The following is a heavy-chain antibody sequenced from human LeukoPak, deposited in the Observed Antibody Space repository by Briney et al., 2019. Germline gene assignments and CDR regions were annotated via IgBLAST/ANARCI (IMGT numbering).Heavy chain of an antibody. CDR1: GFTFSSYG. Sequence: GGSLRLSCAASGFTFSSYGMYWVRQAPGKGLEWVAVISYDGSNKYYVDSVKGRFTISRDNSKNTLYLQMNSLRAEDTALYYCAREAYCSGGSCYNFDYWGQGTLVTVSS. J-gene: IGHJ4*02. D-gene: IGHD2-15*01. V-gene: IGHV3-30*03. CDR3: AREAYCSGGSCYNFDY. CDR2: ISYDGSNK.